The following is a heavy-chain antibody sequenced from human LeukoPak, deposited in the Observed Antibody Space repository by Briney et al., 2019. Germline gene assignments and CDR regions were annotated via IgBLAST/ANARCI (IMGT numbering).Heavy chain of an antibody. D-gene: IGHD3-16*02. CDR3: AKSYDYIWGSYRTEYFQH. CDR1: GFTVSSSY. Sequence: GGSLRLPCAASGFTVSSSYMNWVRQAPGKGLEWVSVIYSGGSTYYADSVKGRFTISRDNSKNTLYLQMNSLRAEDTAVYYCAKSYDYIWGSYRTEYFQHWGQGTLVTVSS. J-gene: IGHJ1*01. V-gene: IGHV3-53*01. CDR2: IYSGGST.